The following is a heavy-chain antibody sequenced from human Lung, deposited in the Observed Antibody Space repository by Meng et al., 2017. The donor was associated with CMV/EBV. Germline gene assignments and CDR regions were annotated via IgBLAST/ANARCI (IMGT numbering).Heavy chain of an antibody. CDR2: IYHSGST. CDR1: GGSMSSTNW. V-gene: IGHV4-4*02. D-gene: IGHD3-22*01. J-gene: IGHJ5*02. Sequence: QVQLQAPGPGLVKPSGTLSLTCAVSGGSMSSTNWWSWVRQPPGKGLGWIGEIYHSGSTNYNPSLKSRVSISVDTSKNQFSLKLTSVTAADTAVYYCLREGYFDNSAFDPWGQGTLVTVSS. CDR3: LREGYFDNSAFDP.